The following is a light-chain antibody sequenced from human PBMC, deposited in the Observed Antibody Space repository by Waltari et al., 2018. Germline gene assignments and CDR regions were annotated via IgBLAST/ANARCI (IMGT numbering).Light chain of an antibody. V-gene: IGKV1-12*01. CDR2: GAS. J-gene: IGKJ2*01. CDR3: QQANSFPYT. CDR1: QDITTW. Sequence: DVQMTQSPSSVSASVGDRVTITCRARQDITTWSAWYQQKPGEAPKLLISGASDLYTGVPSRFSGSGFGTDFTLTISSLQPEDFATYFCQQANSFPYTFGQGTKLEIK.